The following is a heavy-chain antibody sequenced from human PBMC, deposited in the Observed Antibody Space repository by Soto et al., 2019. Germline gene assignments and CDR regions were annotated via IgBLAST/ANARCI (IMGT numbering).Heavy chain of an antibody. CDR1: GFTFSSYW. V-gene: IGHV3-7*01. Sequence: GGSLRLSCAASGFTFSSYWMSWVRQAPGKGLEWVANIKQDGSEKYYVDSVKGRFTISRDNAKNSLYLQMNSLRAEDTAVYYCARTQRITMVRGVKVYFDYWGQGTLVTVSS. J-gene: IGHJ4*02. CDR2: IKQDGSEK. CDR3: ARTQRITMVRGVKVYFDY. D-gene: IGHD3-10*01.